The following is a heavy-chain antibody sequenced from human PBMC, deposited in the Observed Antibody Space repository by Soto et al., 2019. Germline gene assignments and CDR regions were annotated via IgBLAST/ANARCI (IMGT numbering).Heavy chain of an antibody. CDR3: ARDSISSGWPPPLDV. V-gene: IGHV3-33*01. Sequence: PGGSLRLSCAASGFTFSSYGMHWVRQAPGKGLEWVAVIWYDGSNKYYADSVKGRFTISRDNSKNTLYLQMNSLRAEDTAVYYCARDSISSGWPPPLDVWGQGTTVTVSS. CDR2: IWYDGSNK. D-gene: IGHD6-19*01. J-gene: IGHJ6*02. CDR1: GFTFSSYG.